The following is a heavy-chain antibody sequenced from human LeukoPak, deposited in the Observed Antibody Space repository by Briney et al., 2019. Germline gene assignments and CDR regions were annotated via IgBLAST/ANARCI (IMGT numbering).Heavy chain of an antibody. Sequence: PSETLSLTCTVSGGSISSSSYYWGWIRQPPGKGLEWIGSIYYSGSTYYNPSLKSRVTISVDTSKNQFSLKLSSVTAADTAVYYCARPIRTEPYYFDYWGQGTLVTVSS. J-gene: IGHJ4*02. CDR2: IYYSGST. D-gene: IGHD1-14*01. V-gene: IGHV4-39*01. CDR3: ARPIRTEPYYFDY. CDR1: GGSISSSSYY.